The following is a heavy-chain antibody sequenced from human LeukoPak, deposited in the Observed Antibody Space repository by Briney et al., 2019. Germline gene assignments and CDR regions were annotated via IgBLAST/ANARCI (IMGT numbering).Heavy chain of an antibody. D-gene: IGHD6-19*01. CDR3: ATHEWYSSGWDLKYFDY. CDR2: IYYSGST. Sequence: SETLSLTCTVSGGSISSSSYYWGWIRQPPGKGLEWVGSIYYSGSTYYNPSLKSRVTISVDTSKNQFSLKLSSVTAADTAVYYCATHEWYSSGWDLKYFDYWGQGTLVTVSS. J-gene: IGHJ4*02. CDR1: GGSISSSSYY. V-gene: IGHV4-39*01.